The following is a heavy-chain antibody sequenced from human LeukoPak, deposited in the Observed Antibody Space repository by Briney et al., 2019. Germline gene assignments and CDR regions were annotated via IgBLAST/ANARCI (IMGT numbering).Heavy chain of an antibody. V-gene: IGHV1-69*04. D-gene: IGHD6-6*01. CDR1: GGTVSRYA. CDR3: AREGSSSSSGDAFDI. J-gene: IGHJ3*02. Sequence: GSPVKVSCKASGGTVSRYAISWVRQAPGQGLEWMGRIIPIFGIANYAQKFQGRVTITADKSTSTAYMELSSLRSEDTAVSYCAREGSSSSSGDAFDIWGQGTMVTVSS. CDR2: IIPIFGIA.